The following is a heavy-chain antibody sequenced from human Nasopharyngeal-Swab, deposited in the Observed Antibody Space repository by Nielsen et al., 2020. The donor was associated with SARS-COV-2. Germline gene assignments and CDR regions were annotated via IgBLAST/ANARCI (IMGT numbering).Heavy chain of an antibody. D-gene: IGHD2-8*01. J-gene: IGHJ6*02. CDR1: GFDFSSHS. CDR3: AKGAYFMLITDV. V-gene: IGHV3-23*01. Sequence: GSLSLSCAASGFDFSSHSMSWVRQAPGKGLEWVSSIYWSGDITYYADSVRGRFTISRDNSKKTLDLQMTSLRVEDTAVYYCAKGAYFMLITDVRGQGNTVTVSS. CDR2: IYWSGDIT.